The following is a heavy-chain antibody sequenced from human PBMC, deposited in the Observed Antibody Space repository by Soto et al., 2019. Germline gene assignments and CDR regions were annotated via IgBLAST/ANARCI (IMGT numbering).Heavy chain of an antibody. V-gene: IGHV3-7*01. D-gene: IGHD6-13*01. Sequence: EVQLVESGGGLVQPGGSLRLSCAASGFTFSSYWMSWVRQAPGKGLEWVANIKQDGSEKYYVDSVKGRFTISRDNAKNSLYLQMNSLRAEDTAVYYCARGSRWKQQLHAFDIWGQGTMVTVSS. CDR1: GFTFSSYW. J-gene: IGHJ3*02. CDR2: IKQDGSEK. CDR3: ARGSRWKQQLHAFDI.